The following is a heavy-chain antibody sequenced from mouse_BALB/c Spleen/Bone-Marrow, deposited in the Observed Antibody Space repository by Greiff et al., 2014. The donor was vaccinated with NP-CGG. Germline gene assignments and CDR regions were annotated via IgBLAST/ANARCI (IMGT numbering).Heavy chain of an antibody. CDR2: IDLYNGGT. V-gene: IGHV1S135*01. D-gene: IGHD2-3*01. CDR1: GYAFTNYN. CDR3: ARLGDGYYDALDY. Sequence: VQLQQSGPELVKPGASVKVSCKASGYAFTNYNIYWVKQRHGKSLEWIGYIDLYNGGTSYNQKFKGKATLTLDKSSSTAYMHLNSLTSEDSAVYYCARLGDGYYDALDYWGQGTSVTVSS. J-gene: IGHJ4*01.